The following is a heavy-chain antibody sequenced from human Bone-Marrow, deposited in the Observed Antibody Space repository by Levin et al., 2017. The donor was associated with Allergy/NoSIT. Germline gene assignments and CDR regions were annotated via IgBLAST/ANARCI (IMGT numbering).Heavy chain of an antibody. J-gene: IGHJ4*02. Sequence: GESLKISCAASGFTFSSYAMSWVRQAPGKGLEWVSAISGSGGSTYYADSVKGRFTISRDNSKNTLYLQMNSLRAEDTAVYYCAKDGGTYYYDSSGYYDYWGQGTLVTVSS. V-gene: IGHV3-23*01. CDR1: GFTFSSYA. CDR3: AKDGGTYYYDSSGYYDY. D-gene: IGHD3-22*01. CDR2: ISGSGGST.